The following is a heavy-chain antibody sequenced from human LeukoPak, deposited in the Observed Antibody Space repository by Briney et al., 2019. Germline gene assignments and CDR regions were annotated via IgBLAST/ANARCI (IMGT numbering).Heavy chain of an antibody. CDR2: LSGRGDNT. CDR3: AKDKAPLYSGYDWDLDF. V-gene: IGHV3-23*01. J-gene: IGHJ4*02. D-gene: IGHD5-12*01. Sequence: PGGSLRLSCAASGFTFSNYAMTWVRQAPGEGLEWVSSLSGRGDNTFYADSVKGRFTISRDDSENTLHLQMNSLRAEDTALYYCAKDKAPLYSGYDWDLDFWGQGTMVTVSS. CDR1: GFTFSNYA.